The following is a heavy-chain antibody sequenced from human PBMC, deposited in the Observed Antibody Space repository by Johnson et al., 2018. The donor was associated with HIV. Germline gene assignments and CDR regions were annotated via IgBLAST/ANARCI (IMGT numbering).Heavy chain of an antibody. D-gene: IGHD1-1*01. Sequence: EVQLVESGGGVVRPGGSLRLSCAASGFTFDDYAMHWVRQAPGKGLEWVSGISWNSGSIGYADSVKGRLTISRDNAKNTMFVQMNSLRAEDTAVYYCARSGPNWAFDFWGQGTMVTVSS. V-gene: IGHV3-9*01. CDR3: ARSGPNWAFDF. CDR2: ISWNSGSI. J-gene: IGHJ3*01. CDR1: GFTFDDYA.